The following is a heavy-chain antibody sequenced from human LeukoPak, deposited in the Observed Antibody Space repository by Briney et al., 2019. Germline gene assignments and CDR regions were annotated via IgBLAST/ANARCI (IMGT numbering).Heavy chain of an antibody. D-gene: IGHD3-3*01. CDR2: IIPILGIA. J-gene: IGHJ4*02. CDR3: AREVSYDFWSGYFGY. Sequence: SVKVSFKASGGTFSSYAISWVRQAPGQGLEWMGRIIPILGIANYAQKFQGRVTITADKSTSTAYMELSSLRSEDTAVYYCAREVSYDFWSGYFGYWGQGTLVTVSS. V-gene: IGHV1-69*04. CDR1: GGTFSSYA.